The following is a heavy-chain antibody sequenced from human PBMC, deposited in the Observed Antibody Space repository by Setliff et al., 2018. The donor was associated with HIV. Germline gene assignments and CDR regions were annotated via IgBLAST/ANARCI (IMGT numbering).Heavy chain of an antibody. Sequence: ASVKVSCKASGYTLTSYPMHWVRQAPGQGLEWMGVINTSGGSAGYAEKFRGRVTMTRDTSTSTAYMDLRNLRSDDTAVYYGARNQGDSSGWYAVDDWGHGTLVTVSS. V-gene: IGHV1-46*03. CDR3: ARNQGDSSGWYAVDD. J-gene: IGHJ4*01. D-gene: IGHD6-19*01. CDR1: GYTLTSYP. CDR2: INTSGGSA.